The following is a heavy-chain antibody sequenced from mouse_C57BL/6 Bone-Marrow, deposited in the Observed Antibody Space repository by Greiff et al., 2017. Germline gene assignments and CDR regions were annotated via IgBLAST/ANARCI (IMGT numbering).Heavy chain of an antibody. V-gene: IGHV5-17*01. CDR1: GFTFSDYG. CDR3: AADGKFFDY. D-gene: IGHD2-1*01. CDR2: ISSGSSTI. J-gene: IGHJ2*01. Sequence: EVKVEESGGGLVKPGGSLKLSCAASGFTFSDYGMHWVRQAPEKGLEWVAYISSGSSTIYYADTVKGRFTISRDNAKNTLFLQMTSLRSEDTAMYYCAADGKFFDYWGQGTTLTVSS.